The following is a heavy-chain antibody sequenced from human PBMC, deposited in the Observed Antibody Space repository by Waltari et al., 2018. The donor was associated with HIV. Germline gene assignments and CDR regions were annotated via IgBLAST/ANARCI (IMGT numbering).Heavy chain of an antibody. D-gene: IGHD6-6*01. V-gene: IGHV3-33*01. CDR2: FCVDGAEI. J-gene: IGHJ4*02. Sequence: QVQLVESGGGVVQPGTSLTLSCAVSGFTFSNLAIHWVRQSTGKGLEWLAVFCVDGAEISYADSVKGRFTVSKDSSQKTLYLHLTRLRAEDTALYYCARGYSSSRWIPLYHWGRGTLVTVSS. CDR3: ARGYSSSRWIPLYH. CDR1: GFTFSNLA.